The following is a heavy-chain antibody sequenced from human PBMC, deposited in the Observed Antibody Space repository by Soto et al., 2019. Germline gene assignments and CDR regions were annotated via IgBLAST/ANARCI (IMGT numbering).Heavy chain of an antibody. V-gene: IGHV3-23*01. CDR2: ISGSGGST. D-gene: IGHD6-19*01. Sequence: LRLSCAASGFTFSSYSMSWVRQAPGKGLEWVSAISGSGGSTYYADSAKGRFTISRDNSKNTLYLQMNSLRAEDTAVYYCAKDRRYSSGWYGVGDNWFDPWGQGTLVTVSS. CDR1: GFTFSSYS. J-gene: IGHJ5*02. CDR3: AKDRRYSSGWYGVGDNWFDP.